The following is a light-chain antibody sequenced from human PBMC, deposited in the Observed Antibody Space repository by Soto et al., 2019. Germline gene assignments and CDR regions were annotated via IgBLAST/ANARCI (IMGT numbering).Light chain of an antibody. V-gene: IGKV3-15*01. CDR3: QQYNNWPPWT. CDR1: QSVSSK. Sequence: EIVMTQSPATLSVSPGERATLSCRASQSVSSKLAWYQQKPGQAPRLLIYGASTRATGIPARFSGSGSGTEFTLTSSSLQYEDFAVYYCQQYNNWPPWTFGQGTKVEIK. CDR2: GAS. J-gene: IGKJ1*01.